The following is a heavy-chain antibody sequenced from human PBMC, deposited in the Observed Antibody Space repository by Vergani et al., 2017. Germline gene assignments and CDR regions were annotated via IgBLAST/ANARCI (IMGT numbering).Heavy chain of an antibody. Sequence: EVQLLESGGGLVQPGGSLRLSCAASGFTFSSYAMSWVRQAPGKGLEWVSAISGSGGSTYYADSVKGRFTISRDNSKNTLYLQMNSLRAEDTAVYYCARDRLDIVVVPAAIRGDAFDIWGQGTMVTVSS. CDR1: GFTFSSYA. V-gene: IGHV3-23*01. CDR3: ARDRLDIVVVPAAIRGDAFDI. CDR2: ISGSGGST. D-gene: IGHD2-2*02. J-gene: IGHJ3*02.